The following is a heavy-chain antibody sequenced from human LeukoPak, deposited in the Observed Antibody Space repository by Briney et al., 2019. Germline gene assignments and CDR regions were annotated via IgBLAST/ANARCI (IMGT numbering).Heavy chain of an antibody. Sequence: ASVKVSCKASGYTFTSYDINWVRQATGQGLEWMGWMNPNSGNTGYAQKFQGRVTITRNTSISTAYMELSSLRSEDTAVYYCARVAAVSRAFDPWGQGTLVTVSS. CDR3: ARVAAVSRAFDP. D-gene: IGHD6-13*01. V-gene: IGHV1-8*03. CDR1: GYTFTSYD. J-gene: IGHJ5*02. CDR2: MNPNSGNT.